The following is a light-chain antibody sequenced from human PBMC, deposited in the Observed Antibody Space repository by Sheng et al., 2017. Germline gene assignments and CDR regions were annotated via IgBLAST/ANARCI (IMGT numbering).Light chain of an antibody. CDR1: HRISTY. Sequence: DTQMTQSPSSLSASVGDRVTITCRSSHRISTYLNWYQHKRGEAPKLLIHDASTLVTGVPSRFRGNGSATDFTLTISSLQPDDVATYYCQQIYTAPGTFGQGTKLEI. V-gene: IGKV1-39*01. J-gene: IGKJ2*01. CDR2: DAS. CDR3: QQIYTAPGT.